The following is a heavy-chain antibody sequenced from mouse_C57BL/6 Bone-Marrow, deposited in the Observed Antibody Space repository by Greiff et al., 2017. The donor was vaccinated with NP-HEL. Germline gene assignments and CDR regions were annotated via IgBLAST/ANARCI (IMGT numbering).Heavy chain of an antibody. CDR1: GYSFTSYY. CDR2: IYPGSGNT. Sequence: QVQLKQSGPELVQPGASVKISCKASGYSFTSYYIHWVKQRPGQGLEWIGWIYPGSGNTKYNEKFKGKATLTADTSSSTAYMQLSSLTSEDSAVYYCARSAAQVYYFDYWGQGTTLTVSS. CDR3: ARSAAQVYYFDY. V-gene: IGHV1-66*01. D-gene: IGHD3-2*02. J-gene: IGHJ2*01.